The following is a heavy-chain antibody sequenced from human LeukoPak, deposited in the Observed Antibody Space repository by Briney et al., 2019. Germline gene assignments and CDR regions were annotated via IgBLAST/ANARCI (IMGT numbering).Heavy chain of an antibody. V-gene: IGHV4-61*03. Sequence: PSETLSLTCTVSGDSVSNGNYYCSWLRQPPGKALEWIGYIYYTGKTYYNPSLEGRVTILVVTSRNHFPVKLSSVTAADTAVYYCARSQNYYGSGDCWSQGTLVTVST. J-gene: IGHJ4*02. CDR2: IYYTGKT. CDR3: ARSQNYYGSGDC. D-gene: IGHD3-10*01. CDR1: GDSVSNGNYY.